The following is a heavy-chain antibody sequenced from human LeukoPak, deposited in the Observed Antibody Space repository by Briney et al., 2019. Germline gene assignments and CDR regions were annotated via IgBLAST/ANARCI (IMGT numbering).Heavy chain of an antibody. Sequence: PSETLSLTCTVSGGSISSYYWSWIRQPPGKGLEWIGYIYYSGSTNYNPSLKSRVTISVDTSKNQFSLELSSVTAADTAVYYCARHRYDFWSGYYYPSGAFDIWGQGTMVTVSS. V-gene: IGHV4-59*08. CDR1: GGSISSYY. D-gene: IGHD3-3*01. CDR2: IYYSGST. CDR3: ARHRYDFWSGYYYPSGAFDI. J-gene: IGHJ3*02.